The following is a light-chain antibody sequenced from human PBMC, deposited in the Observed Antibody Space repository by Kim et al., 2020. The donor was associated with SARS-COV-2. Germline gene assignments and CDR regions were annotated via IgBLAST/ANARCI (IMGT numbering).Light chain of an antibody. CDR2: HDS. CDR3: QAWDSSTVV. J-gene: IGLJ3*02. Sequence: SYELTQPPSVSVSPGQTASITCSGDKLGDKYAYWYQQKPGQSPVLVIYHDSKRHSGIPERFSGSNSGNTATLTISGTQAMDEADYYCQAWDSSTVVFGGG. V-gene: IGLV3-1*01. CDR1: KLGDKY.